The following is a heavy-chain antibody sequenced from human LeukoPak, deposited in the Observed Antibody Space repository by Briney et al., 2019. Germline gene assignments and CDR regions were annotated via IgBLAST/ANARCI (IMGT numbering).Heavy chain of an antibody. CDR1: GFTFSNYD. V-gene: IGHV3-30*03. CDR3: ARAYDSSGYYYVYYGMDV. D-gene: IGHD3-22*01. J-gene: IGHJ6*02. CDR2: ISYDGSNK. Sequence: PGGSLRLSCAASGFTFSNYDMNWVRQAPGKGLEWVAVISYDGSNKYYADSVKGRFTISRDNSKNTLYLQMNSLRAEDTAVYYCARAYDSSGYYYVYYGMDVWGQGTTVTVSS.